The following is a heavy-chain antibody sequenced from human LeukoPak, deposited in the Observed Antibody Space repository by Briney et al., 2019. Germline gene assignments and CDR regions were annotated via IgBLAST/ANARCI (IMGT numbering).Heavy chain of an antibody. J-gene: IGHJ2*01. CDR2: ISSNGGIT. D-gene: IGHD4-11*01. CDR1: GFTFSTYA. CDR3: ARGAVTIDPQHWYFDL. Sequence: GGSLRLSCAASGFTFSTYAMNWVRQAPGKGLEYVSYISSNGGITYYANSVKGRFTISRDNSNHPLYLHMCTLRTDDMAVYYCARGAVTIDPQHWYFDLWGRGTLVTVSS. V-gene: IGHV3-64*01.